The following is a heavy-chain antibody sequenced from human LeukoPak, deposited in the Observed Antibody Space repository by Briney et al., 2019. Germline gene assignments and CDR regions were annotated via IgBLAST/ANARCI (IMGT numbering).Heavy chain of an antibody. Sequence: PGGPLSPSCAASGFPLGSYAMTWVRQAPGKGLEWVSAISGSGGSTYYADSVKGRFTISRDNSKNTLYLQMNSLRAEDTAVYYCAHYGGNWGWGQGTLVIVSS. CDR2: ISGSGGST. CDR3: AHYGGNWG. D-gene: IGHD4-23*01. CDR1: GFPLGSYA. J-gene: IGHJ4*02. V-gene: IGHV3-23*01.